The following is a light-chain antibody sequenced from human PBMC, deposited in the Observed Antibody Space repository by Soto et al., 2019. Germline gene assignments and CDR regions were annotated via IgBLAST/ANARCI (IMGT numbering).Light chain of an antibody. CDR3: ETWDSNTRV. Sequence: QPVLTQSSSASASLGSSVKLTCTLSSGQSSYIIAWHQQQPGKAPRYLMKLEGSGSYNKGSGVPDRFSGSSSGADRYLTISYLQFEDEANYYCETWDSNTRVFGGATKVTVL. CDR1: SGQSSYI. V-gene: IGLV4-60*02. J-gene: IGLJ2*01. CDR2: LEGSGSY.